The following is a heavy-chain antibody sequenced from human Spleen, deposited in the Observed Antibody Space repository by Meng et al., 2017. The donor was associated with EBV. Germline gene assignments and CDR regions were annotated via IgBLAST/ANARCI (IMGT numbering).Heavy chain of an antibody. J-gene: IGHJ4*02. V-gene: IGHV1-46*01. Sequence: QVQFVQSGAEVKKPGASLKVSCKASGYNFGSYYMHWVRQAPGQGLEWMGVINTSGGSTFYAHRFQGRVTMTRDTSTTTVYMELNSLKSEDTAVYYCAKDEDQVDSWGQGTLVTVSS. CDR2: INTSGGST. D-gene: IGHD2-2*01. CDR3: AKDEDQVDS. CDR1: GYNFGSYY.